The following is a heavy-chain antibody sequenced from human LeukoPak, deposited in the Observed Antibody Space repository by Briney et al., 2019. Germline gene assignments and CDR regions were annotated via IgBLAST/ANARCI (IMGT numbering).Heavy chain of an antibody. CDR1: GGSIGNYS. D-gene: IGHD1-26*01. CDR2: IFYSGHT. V-gene: IGHV4-59*08. CDR3: ARSRDDFPNSGSHLDY. Sequence: SETLSFNCTVSGGSIGNYSWSWIRQPPGQGLEWIGYIFYSGHTNYNPSLKSRVTISVDTSKNQFSLKLTSVTAADTAVHYCARSRDDFPNSGSHLDYWGQGTLVTVSS. J-gene: IGHJ4*02.